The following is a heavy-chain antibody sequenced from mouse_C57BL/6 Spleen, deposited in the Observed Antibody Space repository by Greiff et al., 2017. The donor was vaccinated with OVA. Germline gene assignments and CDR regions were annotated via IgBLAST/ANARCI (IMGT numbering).Heavy chain of an antibody. CDR2: INPGSGGT. Sequence: QVQLQQSGAELVRPGTSVKVSCKASGYAFTNYLIEWVKQRPGQGLEWIGVINPGSGGTNYNEKFKGKATLTADKSSSTAYMQLSRLTSEDSAVYFCAREGYYYGSSPNLPFAYWGQGTLVTVSA. CDR1: GYAFTNYL. CDR3: AREGYYYGSSPNLPFAY. J-gene: IGHJ3*01. V-gene: IGHV1-54*01. D-gene: IGHD1-1*01.